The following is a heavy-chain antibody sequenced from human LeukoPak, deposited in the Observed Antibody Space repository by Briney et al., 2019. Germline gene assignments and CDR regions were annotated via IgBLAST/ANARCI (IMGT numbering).Heavy chain of an antibody. V-gene: IGHV1-18*01. CDR1: GYTFTTYG. J-gene: IGHJ4*02. CDR2: ISAYNGNT. D-gene: IGHD5-18*01. Sequence: GASVKVSCKASGYTFTTYGFSWVRQAPGQGLEWMGWISAYNGNTNYAQKLQGRVTMTTDTSTSTAYVELRSLRSDDTAVYYCARYSYGYDYWGQGTLVTVSS. CDR3: ARYSYGYDY.